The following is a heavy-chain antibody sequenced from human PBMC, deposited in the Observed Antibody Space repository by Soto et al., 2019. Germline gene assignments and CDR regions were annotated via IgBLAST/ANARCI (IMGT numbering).Heavy chain of an antibody. Sequence: SETLSLTCTVSGGSMSSGGFYWGWIRHHPGKGLEWIGYIYYTGSTYYNPSLKSRVNISVDTAKKQFSLRLSSGTAADTAVNYGARDNGLYGKDVWGQGTTVTVCS. CDR3: ARDNGLYGKDV. J-gene: IGHJ6*02. V-gene: IGHV4-31*03. CDR1: GGSMSSGGFY. D-gene: IGHD2-8*01. CDR2: IYYTGST.